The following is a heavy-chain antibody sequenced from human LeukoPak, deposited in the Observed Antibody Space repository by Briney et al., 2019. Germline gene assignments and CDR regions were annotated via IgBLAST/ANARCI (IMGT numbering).Heavy chain of an antibody. D-gene: IGHD6-13*01. CDR3: AKDIEAAAGYFDY. V-gene: IGHV3-9*01. CDR2: ISWNSGSI. Sequence: PGRSLRLSCAAYGFTFDDYAMHWVRQAPGKGLEWVSGISWNSGSISYADSVKGRFTISRDNAKNSLYLQMNSLRAEDTALYYCAKDIEAAAGYFDYWGQGTLVTVSS. CDR1: GFTFDDYA. J-gene: IGHJ4*02.